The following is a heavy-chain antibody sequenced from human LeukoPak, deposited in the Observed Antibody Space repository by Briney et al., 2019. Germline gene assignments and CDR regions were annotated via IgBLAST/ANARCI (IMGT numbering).Heavy chain of an antibody. D-gene: IGHD6-19*01. Sequence: GGSLRLSCAASGFTFSNYAIHWVRQAPGKGLEWVAVISYDGSHKYYADSVKGRFTISRDSSKNILYLQMNSLRAEDMALYYCAEGKIPVAGTPLFDYWGQGTLVTVSS. J-gene: IGHJ4*02. CDR2: ISYDGSHK. CDR1: GFTFSNYA. CDR3: AEGKIPVAGTPLFDY. V-gene: IGHV3-30*04.